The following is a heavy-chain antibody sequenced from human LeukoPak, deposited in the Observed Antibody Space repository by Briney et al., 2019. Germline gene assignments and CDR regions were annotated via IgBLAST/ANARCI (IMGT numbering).Heavy chain of an antibody. Sequence: SSVNVSCKASGYTFTGYYMHGLRQAPGQGLEGMGWINANSGGTNYEQKFQGRVTITRDTSISTAYMELSRLRSDDTAVYYCARASRELLPFDTWGQGTLVTVSS. CDR2: INANSGGT. J-gene: IGHJ5*02. CDR1: GYTFTGYY. V-gene: IGHV1-2*02. D-gene: IGHD1-26*01. CDR3: ARASRELLPFDT.